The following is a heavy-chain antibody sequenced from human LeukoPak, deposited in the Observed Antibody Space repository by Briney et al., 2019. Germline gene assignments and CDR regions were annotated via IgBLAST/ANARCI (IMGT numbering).Heavy chain of an antibody. CDR2: INPNSGGT. D-gene: IGHD3-3*01. Sequence: ASVKVSCKASGYTFTGYYMHWVRQAPGQGLEWMGWINPNSGGTNYAQKFQGRVTMTRDTSISTAYMELSRLRSDDTAVYYCAREPSITIFGVVTHTYNWFDHWGQGTLVTVSS. CDR3: AREPSITIFGVVTHTYNWFDH. V-gene: IGHV1-2*02. CDR1: GYTFTGYY. J-gene: IGHJ5*02.